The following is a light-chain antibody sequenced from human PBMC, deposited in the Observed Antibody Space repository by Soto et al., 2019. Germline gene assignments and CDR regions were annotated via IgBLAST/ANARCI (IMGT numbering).Light chain of an antibody. V-gene: IGKV1-5*01. J-gene: IGKJ4*01. Sequence: DIQMTESASTLSASVGDRVTITCRASQSINNLLAWYQQKPGKAPKFLIYDVSTLESGVPSRFSGSGSGTEFTLTISSLKNEDFATYYCQQYDSYTLTFGGGTKVDIK. CDR2: DVS. CDR3: QQYDSYTLT. CDR1: QSINNL.